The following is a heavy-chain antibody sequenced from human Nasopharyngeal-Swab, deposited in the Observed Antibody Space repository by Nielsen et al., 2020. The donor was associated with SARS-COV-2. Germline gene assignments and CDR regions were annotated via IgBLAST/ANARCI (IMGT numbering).Heavy chain of an antibody. V-gene: IGHV5-51*01. J-gene: IGHJ6*02. CDR3: ARHDRGWFGTGGDV. Sequence: VRQMPGKGLEWMGTIYPADSDTRYSPSFQGQVTISADKSISTAYLQWSSLKASDTATYYCARHDRGWFGTGGDVWGQGTTVTVSS. D-gene: IGHD3-10*01. CDR2: IYPADSDT.